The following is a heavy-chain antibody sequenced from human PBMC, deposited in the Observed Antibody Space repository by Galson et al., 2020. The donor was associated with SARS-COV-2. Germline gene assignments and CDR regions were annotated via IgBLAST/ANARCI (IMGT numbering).Heavy chain of an antibody. J-gene: IGHJ4*02. D-gene: IGHD3-22*01. CDR2: ISGSGSST. V-gene: IGHV3-23*01. Sequence: GGSLRLSCVASGFTFSSYAMTWVRQAQGKGLEWVSAISGSGSSTYYADSVKGRCSISRDNSKNTLYLQMNSLRAEDTAVYYCAKDLNLPGYFDSRGYQSWGQGTLVTVSS. CDR3: AKDLNLPGYFDSRGYQS. CDR1: GFTFSSYA.